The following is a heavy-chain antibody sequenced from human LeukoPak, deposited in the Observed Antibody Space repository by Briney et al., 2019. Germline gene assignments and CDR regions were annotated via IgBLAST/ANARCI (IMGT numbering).Heavy chain of an antibody. CDR2: ISSSSSYI. CDR3: AKATSIAAAGNNWFDP. D-gene: IGHD6-13*01. CDR1: GFTFSSYS. Sequence: PGGSLRLSCAASGFTFSSYSMNWVRQAPGKGLEWVSSISSSSSYIYYADSVKGRFTISRDNAKNSLYLQMNSLRAEDTAVYYCAKATSIAAAGNNWFDPWGQGTLVTVSS. V-gene: IGHV3-21*04. J-gene: IGHJ5*02.